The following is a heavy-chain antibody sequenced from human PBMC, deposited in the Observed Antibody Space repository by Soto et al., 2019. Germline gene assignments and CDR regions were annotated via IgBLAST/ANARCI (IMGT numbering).Heavy chain of an antibody. J-gene: IGHJ5*02. CDR2: IYYSGST. CDR1: GGSISSYY. D-gene: IGHD2-15*01. Sequence: SETLSLTCTVSGGSISSYYWSWIRQPPGKGLEWIGYIYYSGSTNYNPSLKSRVTISVDTSKNQFSLKLSSVTAADTAVYYCAREGSPIGPAWFDPWGQGTLVTVSS. CDR3: AREGSPIGPAWFDP. V-gene: IGHV4-59*12.